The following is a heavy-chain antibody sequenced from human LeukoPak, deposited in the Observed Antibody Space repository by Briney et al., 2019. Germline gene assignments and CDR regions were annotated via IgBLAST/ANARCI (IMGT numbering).Heavy chain of an antibody. J-gene: IGHJ4*02. CDR3: ARCGDYCLDY. CDR2: IRYDGSNK. CDR1: GFTFSSYG. V-gene: IGHV3-30*02. D-gene: IGHD2/OR15-2a*01. Sequence: GGSLRLSCAASGFTFSSYGMHWVRQAPGKGLEWVAFIRYDGSNKYYADSVKGRFTISRDNSKNTLYLQMNSLRAEDTAVYSCARCGDYCLDYWGQGTLVTVSS.